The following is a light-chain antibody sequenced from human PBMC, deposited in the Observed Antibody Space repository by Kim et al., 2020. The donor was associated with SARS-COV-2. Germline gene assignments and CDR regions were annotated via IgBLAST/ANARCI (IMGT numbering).Light chain of an antibody. CDR1: SRGVGGYNY. J-gene: IGLJ3*02. V-gene: IGLV2-8*01. CDR3: NSYAGSNNQV. CDR2: EVS. Sequence: GQAITISCTGTSRGVGGYNYVSWYQQHPGKAPKLIIYEVSKRPSGVPDRFSGSKSGNTASLTVSGLQAEDEAEYYCNSYAGSNNQVFGGGTQLTVL.